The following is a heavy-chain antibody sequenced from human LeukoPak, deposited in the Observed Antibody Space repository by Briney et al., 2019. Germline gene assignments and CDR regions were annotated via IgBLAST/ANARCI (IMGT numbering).Heavy chain of an antibody. V-gene: IGHV3-66*02. CDR1: GFTVSSNY. J-gene: IGHJ4*02. CDR3: ARAVTIIEVPQYYFDY. CDR2: IYSGGST. D-gene: IGHD3-22*01. Sequence: GGSLRLSCAASGFTVSSNYMSWVRQAPGKGLEWVSVIYSGGSTYYADYAKGRCSISTDNSKNTLYLQMNSLRAEDTAVYYCARAVTIIEVPQYYFDYWGQGTLVTVSS.